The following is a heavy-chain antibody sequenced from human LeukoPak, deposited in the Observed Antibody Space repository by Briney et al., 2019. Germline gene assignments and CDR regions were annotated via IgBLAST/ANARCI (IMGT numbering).Heavy chain of an antibody. V-gene: IGHV1-69*05. Sequence: GASVKVSCKASGGTFSSYAISWVRQAPGQGLEWMGGIIPIFGTANYAQKFQGRVTITTDESTSTAYMELSSLRSEDTAVYYCALKGNTIFGVVTHDYWGQGTLVTVSS. CDR1: GGTFSSYA. J-gene: IGHJ4*02. CDR3: ALKGNTIFGVVTHDY. D-gene: IGHD3-3*01. CDR2: IIPIFGTA.